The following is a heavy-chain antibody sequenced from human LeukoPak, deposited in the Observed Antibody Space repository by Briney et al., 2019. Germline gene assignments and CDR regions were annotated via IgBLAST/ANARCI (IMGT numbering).Heavy chain of an antibody. CDR3: ARKVGAPNYYYYYMDV. CDR1: GGSISSGGYS. J-gene: IGHJ6*03. Sequence: PSETLSLTCTVSGGSISSGGYSWSWIRQPPGKGLEWIGYIYYSGSTYYNPSLKSRVTISVDTSKNQFSLKLSSVTAADTAVYYCARKVGAPNYYYYYMDVWGKGTTVTISS. CDR2: IYYSGST. D-gene: IGHD1-26*01. V-gene: IGHV4-30-4*07.